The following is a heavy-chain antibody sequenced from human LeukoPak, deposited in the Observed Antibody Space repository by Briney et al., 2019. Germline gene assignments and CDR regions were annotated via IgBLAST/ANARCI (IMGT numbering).Heavy chain of an antibody. CDR1: GFTFTRYA. CDR2: IWSDGSNK. CDR3: AKDFGTAVPLTLDY. Sequence: GGSLRLSCAASGFTFTRYAMHWVRQAPGKGLEWGAVIWSDGSNKYYADSVKGRFTISRDNSKNTLYLQMNRLRAEDTAVYYCAKDFGTAVPLTLDYWGQGTLVTVSS. D-gene: IGHD3-16*01. V-gene: IGHV3-33*06. J-gene: IGHJ4*02.